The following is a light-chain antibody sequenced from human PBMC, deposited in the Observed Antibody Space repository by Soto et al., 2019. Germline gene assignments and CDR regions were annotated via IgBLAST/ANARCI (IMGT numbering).Light chain of an antibody. CDR1: QSISSW. CDR3: QQYNSYSWT. V-gene: IGKV1-5*01. CDR2: DAS. Sequence: DVPMTQSPSTLSASVGDRGTITCRASQSISSWLAWYQQKPGKAPKLLIYDASSLESGVPSRFSGSGSETEFTLTISSLQPDDFATYYCQQYNSYSWTFGQGTKVEIK. J-gene: IGKJ1*01.